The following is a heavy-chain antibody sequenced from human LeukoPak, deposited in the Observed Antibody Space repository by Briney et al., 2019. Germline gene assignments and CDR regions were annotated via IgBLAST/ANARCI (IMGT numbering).Heavy chain of an antibody. CDR3: ARDIAAAGQDYYYYYYMDV. D-gene: IGHD6-13*01. Sequence: SETLSLTCTVSGGSISSYYWSWIRQPAGKGLEWIGRIYTSGSTNYNPSLKSRVTMSVDTSKNQFSLKLSSVTAADTAVYYCARDIAAAGQDYYYYYYMDVWGKGTTVTISS. CDR1: GGSISSYY. J-gene: IGHJ6*03. V-gene: IGHV4-4*07. CDR2: IYTSGST.